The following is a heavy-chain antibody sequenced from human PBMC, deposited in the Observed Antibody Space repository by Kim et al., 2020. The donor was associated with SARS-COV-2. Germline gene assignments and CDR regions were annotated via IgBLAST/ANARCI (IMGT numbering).Heavy chain of an antibody. J-gene: IGHJ4*02. D-gene: IGHD6-25*01. Sequence: YYGDSVKGRFTVSRDNAKNSLYLQMDGLRAENTAVYYCARAEGLAAIDYWGQGSLVVVSS. CDR3: ARAEGLAAIDY. V-gene: IGHV3-11*01.